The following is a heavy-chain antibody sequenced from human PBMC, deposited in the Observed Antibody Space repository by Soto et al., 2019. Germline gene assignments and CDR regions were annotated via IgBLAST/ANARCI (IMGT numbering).Heavy chain of an antibody. CDR3: TRLVGDFNGYYPSWFEP. J-gene: IGHJ5*02. CDR1: GYRFRDYW. CDR2: IYPGDSDT. D-gene: IGHD5-18*01. Sequence: HGESLQISCKGSGYRFRDYWIACVRQKPGKGLEWMGIIYPGDSDTKYSPSFEGHITISLDKSINTAYVQWASLQASDTAVYYCTRLVGDFNGYYPSWFEPWGEGTLVTVSP. V-gene: IGHV5-51*01.